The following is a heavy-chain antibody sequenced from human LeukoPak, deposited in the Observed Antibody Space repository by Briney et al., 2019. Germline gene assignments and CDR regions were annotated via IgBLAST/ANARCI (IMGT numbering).Heavy chain of an antibody. D-gene: IGHD1-26*01. Sequence: PSETLSLTCTVSGGSISRNYCSWIRQSPGKGLEWIGYIYYTGSTDYNPSLKSRVSISVDTSKNQFSLKLSSVTAADTAMYYCARAAYSGSPCNFDSCGQGTQVTVSS. V-gene: IGHV4-59*01. CDR3: ARAAYSGSPCNFDS. CDR1: GGSISRNY. J-gene: IGHJ5*01. CDR2: IYYTGST.